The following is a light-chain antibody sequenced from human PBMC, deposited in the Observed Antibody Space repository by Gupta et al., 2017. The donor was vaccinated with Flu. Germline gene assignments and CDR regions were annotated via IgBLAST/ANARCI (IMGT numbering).Light chain of an antibody. CDR2: GAS. CDR1: QSVGTH. V-gene: IGKV3-11*01. Sequence: EILLAQSPLTLSSYPGERVTLSCRASQSVGTHLAWYQQKPGQAPRLLIYGASHRVAGIPARFSGSGSDTDFSLTISSLEPDDFAVYYCQHRFDWPRLTFGGGTRVEIK. J-gene: IGKJ4*01. CDR3: QHRFDWPRLT.